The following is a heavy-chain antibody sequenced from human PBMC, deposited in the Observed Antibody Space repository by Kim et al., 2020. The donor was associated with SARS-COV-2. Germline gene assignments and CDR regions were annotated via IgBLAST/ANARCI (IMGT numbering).Heavy chain of an antibody. CDR3: ARATPYYYGSGSYSPPSSPLYYFDY. Sequence: SETLSLTCTVSGGSISSGGYYWSWIRQHPGKGLEWIGYIYYSGSTYYNPSLKSRVTISVDTSKNQFSLKLSSVTAADTAVYYCARATPYYYGSGSYSPPSSPLYYFDYWGQGTLVTVSS. D-gene: IGHD3-10*01. J-gene: IGHJ4*02. V-gene: IGHV4-31*03. CDR2: IYYSGST. CDR1: GGSISSGGYY.